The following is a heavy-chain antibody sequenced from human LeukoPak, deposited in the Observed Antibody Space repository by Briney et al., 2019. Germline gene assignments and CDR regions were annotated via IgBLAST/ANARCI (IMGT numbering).Heavy chain of an antibody. CDR2: ISAYNGNT. Sequence: ASVKVSCKASGYTFTSYGISWVRQAPGQGLEWMGWISAYNGNTNYAQKLQGRVTMTTDTSTSTAYMELRSLRSDDTAVYYCAREHYDSSGYYPGRYYYYGMDVWGQGTTVTVSS. CDR3: AREHYDSSGYYPGRYYYYGMDV. V-gene: IGHV1-18*01. CDR1: GYTFTSYG. D-gene: IGHD3-22*01. J-gene: IGHJ6*02.